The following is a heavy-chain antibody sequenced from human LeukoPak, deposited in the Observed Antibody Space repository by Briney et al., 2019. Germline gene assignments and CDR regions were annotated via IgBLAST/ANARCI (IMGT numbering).Heavy chain of an antibody. J-gene: IGHJ4*02. CDR2: VSGSGGTT. CDR3: AKTDYYYSSGHPSSFEY. Sequence: GGSLRLSCAASGFPFSSYAMSWVRQAPGKGLEWVSVVSGSGGTTYYADSVKGRFTISRDNAKNTLYLQMNSLRAEDTAVYYCAKTDYYYSSGHPSSFEYWGQGTLVTVSS. CDR1: GFPFSSYA. D-gene: IGHD3-22*01. V-gene: IGHV3-23*01.